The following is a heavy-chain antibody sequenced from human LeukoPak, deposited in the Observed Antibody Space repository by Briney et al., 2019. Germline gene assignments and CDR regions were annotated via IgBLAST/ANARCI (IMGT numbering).Heavy chain of an antibody. J-gene: IGHJ5*02. CDR3: ARQSLNWFDP. Sequence: ETLSLTCTVSGGSISSYYWSWIRQPPGKGLEWIGYMYYSGSTNYNPSLKSRVTISVDTSKNQFSLKLSSVTAADTAVYYCARQSLNWFDPWGQGTLVTVSS. CDR1: GGSISSYY. CDR2: MYYSGST. V-gene: IGHV4-59*08.